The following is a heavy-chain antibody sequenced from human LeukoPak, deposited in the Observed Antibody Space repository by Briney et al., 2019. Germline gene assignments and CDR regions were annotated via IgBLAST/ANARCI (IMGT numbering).Heavy chain of an antibody. CDR2: ISSSSSTI. CDR1: GFTFSSYS. J-gene: IGHJ4*02. V-gene: IGHV3-48*01. D-gene: IGHD3-10*01. CDR3: VCTMVRGERDY. Sequence: GGPLRLSCAASGFTFSSYSMNWVRQAPGKGLEWVSYISSSSSTIYYADSVKGRFTISRDNAKNSLYLQMNSLRAEDTAVYYCVCTMVRGERDYWGQGTLVTASS.